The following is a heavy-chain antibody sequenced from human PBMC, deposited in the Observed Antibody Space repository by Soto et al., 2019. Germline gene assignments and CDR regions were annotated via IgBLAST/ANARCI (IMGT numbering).Heavy chain of an antibody. J-gene: IGHJ5*02. V-gene: IGHV1-69*13. D-gene: IGHD2-15*01. CDR2: IIPIFGTA. CDR3: ARDSGHGGRLNNWFDP. Sequence: GASVKVSCKASGGTFSSYAISWVRQAPGQGLEWMGGIIPIFGTANYAQKFQGRVTITADESTSTAYMELSSPRSEDTAVYYCARDSGHGGRLNNWFDPWGQGTLVTVSS. CDR1: GGTFSSYA.